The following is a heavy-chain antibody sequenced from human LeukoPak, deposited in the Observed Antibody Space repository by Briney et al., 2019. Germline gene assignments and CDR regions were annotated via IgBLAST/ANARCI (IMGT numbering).Heavy chain of an antibody. CDR1: GYTFTNYG. V-gene: IGHV1-18*01. CDR3: ARDRAYGSPSGGY. J-gene: IGHJ4*02. D-gene: IGHD3-22*01. CDR2: ISDYNGNT. Sequence: WASVKVSCKASGYTFTNYGISWVRQAPGQGLEWMGWISDYNGNTNYAQKLQGRVTMTTDTSTSTAYMELRSLRSDDTAVYYCARDRAYGSPSGGYWGQGTLVTVSS.